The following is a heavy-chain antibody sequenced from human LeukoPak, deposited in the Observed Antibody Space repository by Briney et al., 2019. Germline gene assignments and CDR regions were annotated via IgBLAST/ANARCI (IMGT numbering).Heavy chain of an antibody. J-gene: IGHJ4*02. V-gene: IGHV3-53*01. CDR1: GFTVSSNF. CDR2: IYSDGTT. CDR3: ARDYPSFDY. Sequence: GGSLRLSCAASGFTVSSNFMSWVRQAPGKGLEWVTVIYSDGTTYFADSVKGRFTTSRDNSKNTLYLRMNSLRVEDTAVYYCARDYPSFDYWGQGTLVTVSS.